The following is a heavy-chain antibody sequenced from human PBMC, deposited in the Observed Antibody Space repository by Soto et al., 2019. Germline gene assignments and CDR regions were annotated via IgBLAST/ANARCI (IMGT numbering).Heavy chain of an antibody. CDR3: ARDRYYGMDV. V-gene: IGHV3-30-3*01. J-gene: IGHJ6*02. CDR2: ISYDGSNK. Sequence: GGSLRLSCAASGFTFSSYAMHWVRQAPGKGLEWVAVISYDGSNKYYADSVKGRFTISRDNSKNTLYLQMNSLRAEDTAVYYCARDRYYGMDVWGQGTTVTVSS. CDR1: GFTFSSYA.